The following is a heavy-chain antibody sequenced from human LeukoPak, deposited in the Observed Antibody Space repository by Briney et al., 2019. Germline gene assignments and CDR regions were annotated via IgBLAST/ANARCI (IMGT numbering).Heavy chain of an antibody. J-gene: IGHJ4*02. CDR2: LGTAGDT. V-gene: IGHV3-13*01. Sequence: GRSLRLSCAASGFTLSNYAMHWVRQPAGEGLEWVSALGTAGDTFYPGSVKGRFTISRDNAKKSLFLQMNSLRAEDTAIYYCARQSTPHGNFDYWGQGTLVTVSS. CDR3: ARQSTPHGNFDY. D-gene: IGHD5-24*01. CDR1: GFTLSNYA.